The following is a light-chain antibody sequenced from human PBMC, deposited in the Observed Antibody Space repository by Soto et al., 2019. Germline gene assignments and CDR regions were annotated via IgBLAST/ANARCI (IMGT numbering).Light chain of an antibody. CDR2: AAS. Sequence: DIQMTQSPSSLSASIGDRVTITCRASQDIANYLAWYQQKPGKVPKILIYAASTLQSGVPSRFSGSGSGTEFTLTISSLQPGDVATYYCQKYNSAPWTFGQGTNVEIK. J-gene: IGKJ1*01. CDR3: QKYNSAPWT. V-gene: IGKV1-27*01. CDR1: QDIANY.